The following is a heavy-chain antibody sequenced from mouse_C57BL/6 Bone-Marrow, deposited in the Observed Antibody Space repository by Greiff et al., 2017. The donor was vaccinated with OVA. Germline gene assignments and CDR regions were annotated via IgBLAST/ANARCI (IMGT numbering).Heavy chain of an antibody. V-gene: IGHV1-55*01. J-gene: IGHJ4*01. Sequence: QVQLQQPGAELVKPGASVKMSCKASGYTFTSYWITWVKQRPGQGLEWIGDIYPGSGSTNYNEKFKSKATRTVDTSSSTAYMQLSSLTSEDSAVYYGARSNPYDAMDYWGQGTSVTVSS. D-gene: IGHD2-5*01. CDR1: GYTFTSYW. CDR3: ARSNPYDAMDY. CDR2: IYPGSGST.